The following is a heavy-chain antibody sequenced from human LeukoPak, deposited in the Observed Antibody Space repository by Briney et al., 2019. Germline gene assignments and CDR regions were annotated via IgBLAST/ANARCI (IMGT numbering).Heavy chain of an antibody. J-gene: IGHJ3*02. Sequence: EASVKVSCKASGYTFTSYGISWVRQAPGQGLEWMGWISAYNGNTNYAQKLQGRVTMTTDTSTSTAYMELRSLRSDDTAVYYCARRGRKWELRRAFDIWGQGTMVTVSS. D-gene: IGHD1-26*01. V-gene: IGHV1-18*01. CDR3: ARRGRKWELRRAFDI. CDR2: ISAYNGNT. CDR1: GYTFTSYG.